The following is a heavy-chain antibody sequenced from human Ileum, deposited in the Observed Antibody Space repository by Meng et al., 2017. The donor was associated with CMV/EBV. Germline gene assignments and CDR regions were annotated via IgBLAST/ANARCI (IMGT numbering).Heavy chain of an antibody. J-gene: IGHJ4*02. CDR2: IWYDGSKT. V-gene: IGHV3-33*06. Sequence: GESLKISCAASGFIFSSYGMHWVRQAPGKGLEWVAVIWYDGSKTYYGDSVQGRFSISRDNSKNTVYLQMNSLRAEDTAVYYCAKTHIERDVQGGYFDFWGQGTLVTVSS. CDR1: GFIFSSYG. D-gene: IGHD5-24*01. CDR3: AKTHIERDVQGGYFDF.